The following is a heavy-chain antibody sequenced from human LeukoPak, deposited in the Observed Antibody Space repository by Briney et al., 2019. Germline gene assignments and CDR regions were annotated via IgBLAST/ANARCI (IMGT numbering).Heavy chain of an antibody. D-gene: IGHD6-13*01. CDR1: GGSISSYY. J-gene: IGHJ4*02. V-gene: IGHV4-59*01. CDR2: IYYSGTT. Sequence: SETLSLTCTVSGGSISSYYWSWIRQPPGKGLEWIGYIYYSGTTNYNPSLKSRVTISVDTSKNQFSLKLSSVTAADTAVYYCARGVYIAAAQYTYWGQGTLVTVSS. CDR3: ARGVYIAAAQYTY.